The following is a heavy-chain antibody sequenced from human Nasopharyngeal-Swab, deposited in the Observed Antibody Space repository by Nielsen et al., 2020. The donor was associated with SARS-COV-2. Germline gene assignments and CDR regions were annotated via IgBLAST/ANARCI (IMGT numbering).Heavy chain of an antibody. D-gene: IGHD2-2*02. Sequence: ASVKVSCKASGYTFTSYDINWVRQATGQGLEWMGWMNPNSGNTGYAQKFQGRVTMTRNTSISTAYMELSSLRSGDTAVYYCARWYLGYCSSTSCYNYYYYMDVWGKGTTVTVSS. CDR3: ARWYLGYCSSTSCYNYYYYMDV. CDR1: GYTFTSYD. V-gene: IGHV1-8*01. J-gene: IGHJ6*03. CDR2: MNPNSGNT.